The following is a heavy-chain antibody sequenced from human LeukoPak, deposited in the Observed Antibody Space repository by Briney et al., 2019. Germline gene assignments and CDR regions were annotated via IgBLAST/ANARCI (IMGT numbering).Heavy chain of an antibody. CDR3: ARGPNSNWSGLDF. CDR1: GFTFSSYC. V-gene: IGHV3-74*01. Sequence: GGSLRLSCAASGFTFSSYCMHWVRQAPGKGLVWVSRINSDGSSTSYADSVKGRFTVSRDNAKNTLYLQVNNLRAEDTAVYYCARGPNSNWSGLDFWGQGTLLTVSS. CDR2: INSDGSST. D-gene: IGHD6-6*01. J-gene: IGHJ4*02.